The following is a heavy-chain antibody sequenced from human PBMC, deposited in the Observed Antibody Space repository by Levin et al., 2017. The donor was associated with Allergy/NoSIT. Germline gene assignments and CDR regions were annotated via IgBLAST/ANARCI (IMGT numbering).Heavy chain of an antibody. CDR3: ARDRVSSSWFDP. J-gene: IGHJ5*02. CDR1: GSSISSGYY. Sequence: SETLSLTCAVSGSSISSGYYWGWIRQPPGKGLEWIGSVDHSGSTYYNPSLKSRVTTSVDTSKNQFSLKLSSVTAADTAVYYCARDRVSSSWFDPWGQGILVTVSS. D-gene: IGHD6-6*01. V-gene: IGHV4-38-2*02. CDR2: VDHSGST.